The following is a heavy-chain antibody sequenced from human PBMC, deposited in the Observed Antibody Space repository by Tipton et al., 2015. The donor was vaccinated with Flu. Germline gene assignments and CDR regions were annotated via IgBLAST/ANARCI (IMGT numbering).Heavy chain of an antibody. CDR3: ARVWSSFVATASLDY. CDR2: IYHSGTT. D-gene: IGHD1-1*01. J-gene: IGHJ4*02. Sequence: TLSLTCSVSGASISSGGYSWSWIRQPPGKGLEWVGYIYHSGTTYYNPSLKSRVIISGDRSKNQFSLKLASVTAADTAVYYCARVWSSFVATASLDYWGRGTLVTVSS. V-gene: IGHV4-30-2*01. CDR1: GASISSGGYS.